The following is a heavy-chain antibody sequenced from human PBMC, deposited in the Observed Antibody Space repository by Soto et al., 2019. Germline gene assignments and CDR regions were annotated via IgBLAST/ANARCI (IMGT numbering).Heavy chain of an antibody. D-gene: IGHD3-16*01. Sequence: VQLVESGGGLVQPGGSLRVSCAASGFTFSSYSIHWVRQAPGKGLEWVSYTSGSSTKNYADSVKGRCTITRDNATNNTELQMNSRRDEETAVYYCARVWGALVGMDVWGQGTTVTVSS. CDR3: ARVWGALVGMDV. CDR2: TSGSSTK. CDR1: GFTFSSYS. J-gene: IGHJ6*02. V-gene: IGHV3-48*02.